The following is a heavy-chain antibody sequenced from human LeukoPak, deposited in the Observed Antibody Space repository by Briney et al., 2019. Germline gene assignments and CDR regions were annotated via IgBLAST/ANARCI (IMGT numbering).Heavy chain of an antibody. D-gene: IGHD4-17*01. V-gene: IGHV4-59*08. Sequence: PSETLSLTCTVSGGSISSYYWSWIRQPPGKGLEWIGYIHYSGSTNYNPSLKSRVTISVDTSKNQFSLKLSSVTAADTAVYYCARSGGSTVTTRYFDLWGRGTLVTVSS. CDR3: ARSGGSTVTTRYFDL. CDR1: GGSISSYY. CDR2: IHYSGST. J-gene: IGHJ2*01.